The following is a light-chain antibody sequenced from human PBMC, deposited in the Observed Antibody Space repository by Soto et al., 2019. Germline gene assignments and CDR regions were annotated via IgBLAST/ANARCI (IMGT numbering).Light chain of an antibody. CDR3: HHYGRSPIFT. CDR2: AAS. J-gene: IGKJ3*01. Sequence: EVVLTQSPGTLSLSAGERATLSCRASQSVASNRLAWYQQKPGQAPRLLIYAASTGAAGIPDRFSGSGSGTDFTLTISRLEPEDFGVFFCHHYGRSPIFTFGPGTTVDMK. V-gene: IGKV3-20*01. CDR1: QSVASNR.